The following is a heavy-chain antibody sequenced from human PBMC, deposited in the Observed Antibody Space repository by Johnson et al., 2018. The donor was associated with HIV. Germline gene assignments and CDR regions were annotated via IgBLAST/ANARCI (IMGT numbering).Heavy chain of an antibody. J-gene: IGHJ3*02. V-gene: IGHV3-9*01. CDR1: GFTFDDYA. CDR3: AKTRTTVTTIDAFDI. D-gene: IGHD4-17*01. Sequence: VESGGGVVQPGRSLRLSCAASGFTFDDYAMHWVRQAPGKGLEWVSGISWNSGSIGYADSVKGRFTISRDNAKNSLYLQMNSLRAEDTAVYYCAKTRTTVTTIDAFDIWGQGTMVTVSS. CDR2: ISWNSGSI.